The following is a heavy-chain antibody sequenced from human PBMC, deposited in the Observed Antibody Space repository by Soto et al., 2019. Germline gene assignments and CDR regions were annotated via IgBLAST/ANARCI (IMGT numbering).Heavy chain of an antibody. CDR2: ISYDGSNK. J-gene: IGHJ6*02. Sequence: GGSLRLSCAASGFTFSSYAMHWVRQAPGKGLEWVAVISYDGSNKYYADSVKGRFTISRDNSKNTLYLQMNSLRAEDTTVYYCARDQAEQWLVPNYYYYGMDVWSQGTTVTVSS. V-gene: IGHV3-30-3*01. CDR3: ARDQAEQWLVPNYYYYGMDV. CDR1: GFTFSSYA. D-gene: IGHD6-19*01.